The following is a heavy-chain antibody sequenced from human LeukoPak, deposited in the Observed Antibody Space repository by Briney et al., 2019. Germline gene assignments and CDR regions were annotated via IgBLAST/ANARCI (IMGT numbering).Heavy chain of an antibody. CDR1: GFTFSSYA. J-gene: IGHJ4*02. CDR2: ISYDGSNK. Sequence: GGSLRLSCAASGFTFSSYAMHWVRQAPGKGLEWVAVISYDGSNKYYADSVKGRFTISRDNSKNTLYLRMNSLRAEDTAVYYCARAGGSYYDSSGSFDYWGQGTLVTVSS. D-gene: IGHD3-22*01. CDR3: ARAGGSYYDSSGSFDY. V-gene: IGHV3-30-3*01.